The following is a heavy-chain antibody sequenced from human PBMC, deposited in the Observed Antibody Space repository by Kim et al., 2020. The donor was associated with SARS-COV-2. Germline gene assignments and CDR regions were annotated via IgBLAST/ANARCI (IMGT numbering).Heavy chain of an antibody. D-gene: IGHD3-3*01. J-gene: IGHJ3*02. V-gene: IGHV4-59*01. Sequence: SETLSLTCTVSGGSISSYYWSWIRQPPGKGLEWIGYIYYSGSTNYNPSLKSRVTISVDTSKNQFSLQLSSVTAADTAVYYCARASRSTIFGVVTAPGAFDIWGEGTMVTVSS. CDR2: IYYSGST. CDR3: ARASRSTIFGVVTAPGAFDI. CDR1: GGSISSYY.